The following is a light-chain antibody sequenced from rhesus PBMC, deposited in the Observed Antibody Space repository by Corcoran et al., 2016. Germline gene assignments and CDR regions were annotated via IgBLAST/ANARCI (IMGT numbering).Light chain of an antibody. CDR3: QQHDNSPYS. CDR2: RAS. V-gene: IGKV1-69*01. Sequence: DIQMTQSPSSLSASVGDRVTITCRASQGISNWLAWYQQKPGKAPKLLLYRASNLETGVPSRFRGSGSGTYFTLNISSLQPEDIATYYCQQHDNSPYSCGQGTKVEIK. CDR1: QGISNW. J-gene: IGKJ2*01.